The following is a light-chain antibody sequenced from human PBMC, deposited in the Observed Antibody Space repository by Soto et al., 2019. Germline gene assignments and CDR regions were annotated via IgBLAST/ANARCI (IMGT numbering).Light chain of an antibody. CDR1: QSISNW. CDR2: MAS. Sequence: DIQMTQSPSTLSASVGDRVTITCRACQSISNWLAWYQQRPGKAPKLLIYMASRLEGGVASRFSGSGSGTEFTLTISSLQPDDFATYYCQQYNTYSRTFGQGTKVEIK. J-gene: IGKJ1*01. CDR3: QQYNTYSRT. V-gene: IGKV1-5*03.